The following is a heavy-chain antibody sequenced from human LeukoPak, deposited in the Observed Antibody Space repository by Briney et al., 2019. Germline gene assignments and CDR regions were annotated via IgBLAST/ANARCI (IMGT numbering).Heavy chain of an antibody. CDR1: GGSISSSSYY. V-gene: IGHV4-39*01. CDR3: AGSLVGATLIDY. J-gene: IGHJ4*02. Sequence: SETLSLTCTVSGGSISSSSYYWGWIRQPPGKGLEWIGSIYYSGSTYYNPSLRSRVTISVDTSKNQFSLKLSSVTAADTAVYNCAGSLVGATLIDYWGQGTLVTVSS. CDR2: IYYSGST. D-gene: IGHD1-26*01.